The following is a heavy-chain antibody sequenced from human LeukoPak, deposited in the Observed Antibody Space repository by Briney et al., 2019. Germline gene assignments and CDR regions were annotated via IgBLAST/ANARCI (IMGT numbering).Heavy chain of an antibody. CDR3: ARSGDQWLVDQPGFDY. J-gene: IGHJ4*02. Sequence: PSQTLSLTCTVSGGSISSGGYYWSWIRQHPGKGLEWIGYIYYSGSTYYNPSLKSRVTISVDTSKNQFSLKVSSVTAADTAVYSCARSGDQWLVDQPGFDYWGQGTLVTVSS. CDR2: IYYSGST. D-gene: IGHD6-19*01. CDR1: GGSISSGGYY. V-gene: IGHV4-31*03.